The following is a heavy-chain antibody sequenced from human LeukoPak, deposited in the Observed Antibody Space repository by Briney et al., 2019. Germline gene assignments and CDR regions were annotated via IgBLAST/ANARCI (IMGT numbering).Heavy chain of an antibody. Sequence: IPGGSLRLSCAASGFTFSDYYMSWIRQAPGKGLEWVSYISSSGSTIYYADSVKGRFTISRDNAKSSLYLQMNSLRAEDTAVYYCARDRPAYSSGWYGFDYWGQGTLVTVSS. D-gene: IGHD6-19*01. V-gene: IGHV3-11*01. J-gene: IGHJ4*02. CDR1: GFTFSDYY. CDR2: ISSSGSTI. CDR3: ARDRPAYSSGWYGFDY.